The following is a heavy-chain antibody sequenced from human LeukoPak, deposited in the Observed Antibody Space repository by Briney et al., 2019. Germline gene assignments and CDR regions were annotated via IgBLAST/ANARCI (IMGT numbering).Heavy chain of an antibody. Sequence: PSETLSLTCTVSGDSISSYYWSWIRQPPGKGLEWIGEINHSGSTNYNPSLKSRVTISVDTSKNQFSLKLSSVTAADTAVYYCARRGRYFDWSLDVWGKGTTVTISS. J-gene: IGHJ6*04. CDR1: GDSISSYY. CDR2: INHSGST. CDR3: ARRGRYFDWSLDV. V-gene: IGHV4-34*01. D-gene: IGHD3-9*01.